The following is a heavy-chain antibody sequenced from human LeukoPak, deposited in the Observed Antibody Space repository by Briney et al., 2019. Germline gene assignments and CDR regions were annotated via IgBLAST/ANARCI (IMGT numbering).Heavy chain of an antibody. CDR3: ARRRGGSSFGWFDP. J-gene: IGHJ5*02. Sequence: ASVKVSCKASGYTFTGYYMHWVRQAPGLGLEWMGWINPNSGGTNYAQKFQGRVTMTRDTSISTAYMELSRLRSDDTAVYYCARRRGGSSFGWFDPWGQGTLVTVSS. CDR2: INPNSGGT. D-gene: IGHD6-6*01. V-gene: IGHV1-2*02. CDR1: GYTFTGYY.